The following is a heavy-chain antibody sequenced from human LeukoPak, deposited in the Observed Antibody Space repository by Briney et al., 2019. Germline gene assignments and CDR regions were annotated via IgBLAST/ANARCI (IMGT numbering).Heavy chain of an antibody. CDR1: GGSISPYN. CDR3: ARLIIIRKIDS. J-gene: IGHJ4*02. D-gene: IGHD1-14*01. CDR2: VYHRRSP. V-gene: IGHV4-59*08. Sequence: SETLSLTCAVSGGSISPYNWCWIRQPPEEGVWWIGYVYHRRSPNYNPSLNTQLTISVDTSNNQISRKLNSVTSAAMAVYYCARLIIIRKIDSWGQGTLFTLSS.